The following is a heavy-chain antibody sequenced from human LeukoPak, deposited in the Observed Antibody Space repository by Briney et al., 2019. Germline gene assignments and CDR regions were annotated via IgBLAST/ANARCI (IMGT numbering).Heavy chain of an antibody. V-gene: IGHV1-18*01. CDR1: GYTFTNYG. CDR2: ISAYNGNT. D-gene: IGHD3-10*01. Sequence: ASVKVSCKASGYTFTNYGISWVRQAPGQGLEWMGWISAYNGNTNYAQKLQGRVTMTTDTSTSTAYMELRSLRSDDTAVYYCARGPWGSGSVVWFDPWGQGTLVTVSS. J-gene: IGHJ5*02. CDR3: ARGPWGSGSVVWFDP.